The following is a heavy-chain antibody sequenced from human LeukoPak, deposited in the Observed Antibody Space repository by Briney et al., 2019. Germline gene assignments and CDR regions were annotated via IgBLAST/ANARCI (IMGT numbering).Heavy chain of an antibody. Sequence: SETLSLTCAVYGGSLTFYYWSWIRQPPGKGLEWIGEINHSGSTNYNPSLKSRVTISLDTSRNQFSLRLRSVTAADTAIYYCARGRSSGLSSSIDYWGQGSLAAVSS. D-gene: IGHD6-19*01. CDR2: INHSGST. CDR3: ARGRSSGLSSSIDY. V-gene: IGHV4-34*01. CDR1: GGSLTFYY. J-gene: IGHJ4*02.